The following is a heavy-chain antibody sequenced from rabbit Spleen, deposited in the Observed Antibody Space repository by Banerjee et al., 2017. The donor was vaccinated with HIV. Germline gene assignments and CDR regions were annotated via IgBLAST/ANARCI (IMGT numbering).Heavy chain of an antibody. Sequence: QSLEESGGGLVKPEGSLTLTCKSSGVSLNDKDVMCWVRQAPGKGRDWIAYINIVTGKSVYASLAKCRCTMARTSSTTVTLQIPSLTAADTAIDFCARDTGSSFSTYGMDLWGPGTLVTV. V-gene: IGHV1S40*01. D-gene: IGHD8-1*01. CDR1: GVSLNDKDV. CDR3: ARDTGSSFSTYGMDL. CDR2: INIVTGKS. J-gene: IGHJ6*01.